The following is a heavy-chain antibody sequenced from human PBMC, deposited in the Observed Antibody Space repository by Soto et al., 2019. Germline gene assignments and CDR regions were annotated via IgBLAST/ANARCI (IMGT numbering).Heavy chain of an antibody. CDR3: ARDIAYYYDSSGYYPNDAFDI. Sequence: PGGSLRLSCAASGFNLSRYAMNWVRQAPGKGLEWVSYISSSGSTIYYADSVKGRFTIFRDNAKNSLYLQMNSLRAEDTAVYYCARDIAYYYDSSGYYPNDAFDIWGQGTMVTVSS. CDR2: ISSSGSTI. V-gene: IGHV3-48*03. D-gene: IGHD3-22*01. CDR1: GFNLSRYA. J-gene: IGHJ3*02.